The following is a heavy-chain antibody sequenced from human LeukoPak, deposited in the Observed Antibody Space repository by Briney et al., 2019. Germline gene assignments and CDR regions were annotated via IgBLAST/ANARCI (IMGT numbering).Heavy chain of an antibody. Sequence: GGSLRLSCAASGFTFSSYAMSWVRQAPGKGLEWVSAISGSGGSTYYADSVKGRFTISRDNSKNTLYLQMNSLRAEDTAVYYCARTRRDAYNSFDYWGQGTLVTVSS. CDR2: ISGSGGST. CDR3: ARTRRDAYNSFDY. D-gene: IGHD5-24*01. J-gene: IGHJ4*02. V-gene: IGHV3-23*01. CDR1: GFTFSSYA.